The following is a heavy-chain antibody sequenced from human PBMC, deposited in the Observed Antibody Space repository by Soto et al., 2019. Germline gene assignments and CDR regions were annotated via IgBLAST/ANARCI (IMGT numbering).Heavy chain of an antibody. CDR3: ARGRIPAAMQAGY. J-gene: IGHJ4*02. Sequence: EVQLVESGGGLVQPGGSLRLSCVASGFTFSSYSMNWVRQAPGKGLQWVSYISSSSSTIYYADSVKARFTVSRDNAKDSLYLHMNSLRADDTAVYFCARGRIPAAMQAGYWGQGTLVTVSS. CDR2: ISSSSSTI. V-gene: IGHV3-48*01. D-gene: IGHD2-2*01. CDR1: GFTFSSYS.